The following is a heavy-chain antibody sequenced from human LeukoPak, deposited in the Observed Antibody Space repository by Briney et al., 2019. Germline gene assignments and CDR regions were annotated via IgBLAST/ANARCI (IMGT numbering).Heavy chain of an antibody. CDR1: GFIVSTNY. CDR2: IFRGDGT. Sequence: GGSLRLSCVASGFIVSTNYMSWVRQAPGKGLEWVAVIFRGDGTYHADSVKGRFTISRDTSKNTVYLHMNSLTAEDTAIYYCAKEVPGTTIYDWGQGILVTVSS. CDR3: AKEVPGTTIYD. V-gene: IGHV3-66*01. D-gene: IGHD4-11*01. J-gene: IGHJ4*02.